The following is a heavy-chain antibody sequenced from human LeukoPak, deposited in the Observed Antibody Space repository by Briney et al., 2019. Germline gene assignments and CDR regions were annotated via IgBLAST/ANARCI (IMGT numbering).Heavy chain of an antibody. CDR2: IYYSGST. J-gene: IGHJ4*02. CDR3: ASASMVRGVPFDY. D-gene: IGHD3-10*01. Sequence: SETLSLTCTVSGGSISSSSYYWGWFRQPPGKGLEWIGSIYYSGSTYYNPSLKSRVTISVDTSKNQFSLKLSSVPAADTAVYYCASASMVRGVPFDYWGQGTLVTVSS. V-gene: IGHV4-39*07. CDR1: GGSISSSSYY.